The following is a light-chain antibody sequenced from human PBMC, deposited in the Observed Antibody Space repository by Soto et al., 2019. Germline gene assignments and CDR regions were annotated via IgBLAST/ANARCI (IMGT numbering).Light chain of an antibody. CDR1: SNDIGAYNY. J-gene: IGLJ2*01. CDR3: ASYAGSYPVP. Sequence: QSVLTQPRSVSGSPGQSVAISCTGTSNDIGAYNYVSWYQQHPGKAPKNIIYDVNQRPSGVPDRFSGSKSGNTASLTISGLQAEDEADYYCASYAGSYPVPFGGGTKVTVL. CDR2: DVN. V-gene: IGLV2-11*01.